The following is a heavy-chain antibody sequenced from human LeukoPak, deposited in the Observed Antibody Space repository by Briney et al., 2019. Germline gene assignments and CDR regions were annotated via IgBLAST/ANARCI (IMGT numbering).Heavy chain of an antibody. CDR1: GFTLSSFT. Sequence: GGSLRLSCVMSGFTLSSFTMHWVRQAPGKGLEWVASISSSSSHTYYADSLKGRFIISRDNAKNSLSLQMGSLSADDTAVYYCAGGRWELLRMDHWGQGALVTVSS. CDR2: ISSSSSHT. V-gene: IGHV3-21*06. J-gene: IGHJ4*02. D-gene: IGHD1-26*01. CDR3: AGGRWELLRMDH.